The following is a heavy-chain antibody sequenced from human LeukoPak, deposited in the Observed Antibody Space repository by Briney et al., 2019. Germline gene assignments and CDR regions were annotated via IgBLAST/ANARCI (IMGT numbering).Heavy chain of an antibody. Sequence: ASVKVSCKASGYTFTTYDINWVRQATGQGLEWLGWMNPNSGNTGYAQKFQGRVTMTGNISITTAYMELSNLRSEDTAVYYCARVAGNCGGDCYRLLYWGQGTLVTVSS. CDR1: GYTFTTYD. J-gene: IGHJ4*02. CDR3: ARVAGNCGGDCYRLLY. V-gene: IGHV1-8*01. D-gene: IGHD2-21*01. CDR2: MNPNSGNT.